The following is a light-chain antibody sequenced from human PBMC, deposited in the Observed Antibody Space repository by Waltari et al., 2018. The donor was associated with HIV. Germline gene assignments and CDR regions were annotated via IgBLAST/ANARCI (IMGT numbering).Light chain of an antibody. CDR1: QSVSSIY. CDR3: QHYRSSPPTYT. V-gene: IGKV3-20*01. J-gene: IGKJ2*01. CDR2: GAS. Sequence: EIVLTQSPSTLSLSPGERATLSCRASQSVSSIYLAWYQQKPGQAPRLLIYGASNRATGIPDRFSGSGSGTDFTLIISRLEPEDFAVYYCQHYRSSPPTYTFGQGTKLEMK.